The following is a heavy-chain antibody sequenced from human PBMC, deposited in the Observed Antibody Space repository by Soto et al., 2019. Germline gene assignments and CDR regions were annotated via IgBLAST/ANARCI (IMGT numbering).Heavy chain of an antibody. V-gene: IGHV4-31*03. CDR1: GGSVNSGGYY. CDR3: ARVPAAMPGYYYYMDV. CDR2: IYYSGST. D-gene: IGHD2-2*01. J-gene: IGHJ6*03. Sequence: SETLSLTSTVSGGSVNSGGYYGSWIRQHPGKGLEWIGYIYYSGSTYYNPSLKSRVTISVDTSKNQFSLKLSSVTAADTAVYYCARVPAAMPGYYYYMDVWGKGTTVTVSS.